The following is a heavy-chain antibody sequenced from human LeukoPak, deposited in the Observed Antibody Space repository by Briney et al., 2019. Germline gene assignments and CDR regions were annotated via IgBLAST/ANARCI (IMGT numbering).Heavy chain of an antibody. Sequence: GGSLRLSCAASGFTFSSYGMHWVRQAPGKGLEWVAFIRYDGSNKYYADSVKGRFTISRDNSKNTLYLQMNSLRAEDTAVYYCAKDSAGVTYYYDSSGYSLFDYWGQGTLVTVSS. V-gene: IGHV3-30*02. CDR3: AKDSAGVTYYYDSSGYSLFDY. D-gene: IGHD3-22*01. CDR1: GFTFSSYG. CDR2: IRYDGSNK. J-gene: IGHJ4*02.